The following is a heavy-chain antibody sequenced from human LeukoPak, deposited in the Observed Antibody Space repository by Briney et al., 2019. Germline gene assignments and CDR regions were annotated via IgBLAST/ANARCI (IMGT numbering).Heavy chain of an antibody. Sequence: GRSLRLSCAASGFTFSSYAMHWVRQAPGKGLEWVAVISYDGSNKYYADSVKGRFTISRDNSKNTLYLQMNSLRAEDTAVYYCARANVVTTGTFDYWGQGTLVTVSS. J-gene: IGHJ4*02. CDR2: ISYDGSNK. CDR1: GFTFSSYA. CDR3: ARANVVTTGTFDY. D-gene: IGHD4-17*01. V-gene: IGHV3-30-3*01.